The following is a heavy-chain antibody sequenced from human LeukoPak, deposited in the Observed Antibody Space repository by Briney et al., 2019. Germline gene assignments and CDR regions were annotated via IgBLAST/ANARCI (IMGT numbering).Heavy chain of an antibody. CDR3: TRGGAAAGFDY. D-gene: IGHD6-13*01. J-gene: IGHJ4*02. V-gene: IGHV6-1*01. CDR2: TYYRSNWYN. CDR1: GDSVSSNSAV. Sequence: QTLSLTCAISGDSVSSNSAVWNWIRQSPSRGLEWLGRTYYRSNWYNDYALSVKGRITVNPDTPKNQFSLQLNSVTPEDTAVYYCTRGGAAAGFDYWGQGTLVTVSS.